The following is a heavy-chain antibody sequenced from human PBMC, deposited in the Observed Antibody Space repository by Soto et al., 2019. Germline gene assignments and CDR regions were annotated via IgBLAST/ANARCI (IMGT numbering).Heavy chain of an antibody. CDR3: AKRGVDTFGLSY. Sequence: EVQLVESGGGLVQPGGSLRLSCAVSGFTFSSFWMHWVRQAPGEGLVWVSRVNTDGSSTSYADSVKGRFTISRDNAKNILYLQMNSLRVEDTAVYYCAKRGVDTFGLSYWGQGTLVTVSS. J-gene: IGHJ4*02. CDR2: VNTDGSST. V-gene: IGHV3-74*01. D-gene: IGHD3-10*01. CDR1: GFTFSSFW.